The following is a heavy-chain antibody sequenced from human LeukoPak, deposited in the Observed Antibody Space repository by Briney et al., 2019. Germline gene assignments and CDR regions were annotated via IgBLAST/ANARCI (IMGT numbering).Heavy chain of an antibody. CDR3: ARRMVRGVTLLGFDP. CDR1: GGSISSYY. Sequence: PSETLSLTCTVSGGSISSYYWSWIRQPPGKGLEWIGYIYYSGSTNYNPSLKSRVTISVDTSENQFSLKLSSVTAADTAVYYCARRMVRGVTLLGFDPWGQGTLVTVSS. V-gene: IGHV4-59*08. D-gene: IGHD3-10*01. CDR2: IYYSGST. J-gene: IGHJ5*02.